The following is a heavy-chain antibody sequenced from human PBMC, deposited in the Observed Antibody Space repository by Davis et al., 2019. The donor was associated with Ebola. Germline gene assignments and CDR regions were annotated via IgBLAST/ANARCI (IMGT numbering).Heavy chain of an antibody. D-gene: IGHD2-2*01. J-gene: IGHJ4*02. Sequence: ASVKVSCKASGYTFSTSYLHWMRQAPGQGLEWMGMINHDVGSTTYAQRFQGRITMTRDTSANTVSLELSGLKSEDTALYYCARQHCSGTSCYVYFDHWGQGTLVTVSS. CDR1: GYTFSTSY. CDR2: INHDVGST. V-gene: IGHV1-46*01. CDR3: ARQHCSGTSCYVYFDH.